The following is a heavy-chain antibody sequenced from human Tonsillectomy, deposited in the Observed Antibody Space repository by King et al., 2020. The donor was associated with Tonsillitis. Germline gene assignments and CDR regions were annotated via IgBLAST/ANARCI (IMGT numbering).Heavy chain of an antibody. Sequence: VQLVESGGGLVQPWGSLRLSCAASGFTFSIFWMHWVRQAPGKGLVWVSRINSDGSTTSYADSVKGRFTISRDNAKNTLYLQMNSLRAGDTAVYYCAREVEFMDYGVPDAFDIWGQGTMVTVSS. V-gene: IGHV3-74*01. CDR3: AREVEFMDYGVPDAFDI. D-gene: IGHD4-17*01. J-gene: IGHJ3*02. CDR2: INSDGSTT. CDR1: GFTFSIFW.